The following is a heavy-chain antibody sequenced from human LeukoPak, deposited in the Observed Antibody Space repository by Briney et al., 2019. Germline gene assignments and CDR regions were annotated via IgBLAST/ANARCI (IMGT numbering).Heavy chain of an antibody. CDR1: GYTFTGYY. CDR3: ARDAYRTRIAAAGTLDY. V-gene: IGHV1-2*04. CDR2: INPNSGGT. Sequence: ASVKVSCKASGYTFTGYYTHWVRQAPGQGLEWMGWINPNSGGTNYAQKFQGWVTMTRDTSISTAYMELSRLRSDDTAVYYCARDAYRTRIAAAGTLDYWGQGTLVTVSS. J-gene: IGHJ4*02. D-gene: IGHD6-13*01.